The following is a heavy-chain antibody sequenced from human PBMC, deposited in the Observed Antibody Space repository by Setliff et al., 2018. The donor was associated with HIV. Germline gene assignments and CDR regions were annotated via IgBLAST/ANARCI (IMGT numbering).Heavy chain of an antibody. D-gene: IGHD6-13*01. CDR3: ASDYSSRHDDFDL. CDR1: GGSFSGFF. J-gene: IGHJ3*01. V-gene: IGHV4-34*01. Sequence: SETLSLTCGVSGGSFSGFFWSWIRQPPGKGLEWIGESNTRGSATYNPSLESRVTISVDTSKNRFSLNLTSVTAADTAVYYWASDYSSRHDDFDLWGQGTVVTVSS. CDR2: SNTRGSA.